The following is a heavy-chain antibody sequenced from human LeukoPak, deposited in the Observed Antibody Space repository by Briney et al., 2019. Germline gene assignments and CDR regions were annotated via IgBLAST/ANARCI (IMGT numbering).Heavy chain of an antibody. CDR3: ARGPSYYYDSSGYNDAFDI. Sequence: ASVKVSCKASGYTFTSYDINWARQATGQGLEWMGWMNPNSGNTGYAQQFQGRVTITRNPSISTAYMELSSLRSEDTAVYYCARGPSYYYDSSGYNDAFDIWGQGTMVTVSS. J-gene: IGHJ3*02. CDR2: MNPNSGNT. V-gene: IGHV1-8*03. CDR1: GYTFTSYD. D-gene: IGHD3-22*01.